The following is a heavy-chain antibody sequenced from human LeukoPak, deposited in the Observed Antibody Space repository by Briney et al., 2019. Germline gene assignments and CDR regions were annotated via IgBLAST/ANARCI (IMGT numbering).Heavy chain of an antibody. V-gene: IGHV4-34*01. CDR3: ARRGVRGYGSGHFDY. J-gene: IGHJ4*02. CDR2: INHSGST. Sequence: SETLSLTCAVYGGSFSGYYWSWIRQPPGKGLEWIGEINHSGSTNYNPSLKSRVTISVDTSKNQFSLKLSSVTAADTAVYYCARRGVRGYGSGHFDYWGQGTLVTVSS. CDR1: GGSFSGYY. D-gene: IGHD3-10*01.